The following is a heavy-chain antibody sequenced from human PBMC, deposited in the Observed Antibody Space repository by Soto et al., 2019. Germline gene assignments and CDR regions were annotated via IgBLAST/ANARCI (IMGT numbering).Heavy chain of an antibody. CDR1: RYTFTSYD. J-gene: IGHJ5*02. CDR2: IKPDSGDT. D-gene: IGHD2-2*01. V-gene: IGHV1-2*02. Sequence: SMKVSCKASRYTFTSYDIFWVRQSPGQGLEWMGWIKPDSGDTHYAQNFHGRVTMTRDTSISTAYMELNNLVSDDTAVYYCARRSSTYFNEGIFGPWGQGTRVTVSS. CDR3: ARRSSTYFNEGIFGP.